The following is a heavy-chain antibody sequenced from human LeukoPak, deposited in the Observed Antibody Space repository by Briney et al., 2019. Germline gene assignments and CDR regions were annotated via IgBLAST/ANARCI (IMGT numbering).Heavy chain of an antibody. CDR2: IYPGDSDT. D-gene: IGHD1-7*01. J-gene: IGHJ6*03. Sequence: GAPLKISCKGSGSPFTSYWIGWVRQLPGKGLEWMGIIYPGDSDTRYSPSFQGQVTISADKSISTAYLQWSSLKASDTAMYYCARRGRTGTTDYYYYMDVWGKGTTVTVSS. V-gene: IGHV5-51*01. CDR3: ARRGRTGTTDYYYYMDV. CDR1: GSPFTSYW.